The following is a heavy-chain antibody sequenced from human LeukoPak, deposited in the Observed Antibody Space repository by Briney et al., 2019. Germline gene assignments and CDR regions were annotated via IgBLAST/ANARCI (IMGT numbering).Heavy chain of an antibody. CDR3: AGAHATLKYFDY. J-gene: IGHJ4*02. CDR2: TRDKANSYTT. Sequence: GGSLRLSCAASGFTFSDHYMDWVRQAPGKGLEWVGRTRDKANSYTTVYAASVKGRFTISRDDSKKSLYLQMNSLKTEDTAVYYCAGAHATLKYFDYWGQGVLVTVSS. V-gene: IGHV3-72*01. CDR1: GFTFSDHY. D-gene: IGHD2-2*01.